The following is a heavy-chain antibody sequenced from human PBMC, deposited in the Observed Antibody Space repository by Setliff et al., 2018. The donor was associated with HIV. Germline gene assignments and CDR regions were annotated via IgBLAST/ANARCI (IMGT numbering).Heavy chain of an antibody. CDR1: GASISSYY. CDR3: ARLDCSSSSGFVDY. J-gene: IGHJ4*02. CDR2: IYISGST. Sequence: SETLSLTCTVSGASISSYYWNWIRQPAGKGLEWIGRIYISGSTNYNPSLKSRVTISVDTSKNQFSLKLSSVTAADTAVYYCARLDCSSSSGFVDYWGQGTLVTVSS. V-gene: IGHV4-4*07. D-gene: IGHD2-2*01.